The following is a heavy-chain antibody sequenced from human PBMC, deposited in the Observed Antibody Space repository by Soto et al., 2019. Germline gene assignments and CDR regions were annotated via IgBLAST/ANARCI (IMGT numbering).Heavy chain of an antibody. D-gene: IGHD2-15*01. CDR3: ARGYCSGGSCYPFQAFDI. CDR1: GGSISSYY. J-gene: IGHJ3*02. CDR2: IYYSGST. Sequence: ETLSLTCTVSGGSISSYYWSWIRQPPGKGLEWIGYIYYSGSTNYNPSLKSRVTISVDTSKNQFSLKLSSVTAADTAVYYCARGYCSGGSCYPFQAFDIWGQGTMVTVSS. V-gene: IGHV4-59*08.